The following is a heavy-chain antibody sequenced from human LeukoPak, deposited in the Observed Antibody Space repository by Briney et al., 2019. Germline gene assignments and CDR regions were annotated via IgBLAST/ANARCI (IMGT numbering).Heavy chain of an antibody. D-gene: IGHD3-16*01. Sequence: ASVKVSCKASGYTFTSYDINWVRQATGQGLEWMGWMNPNSGNTDYAQKFRDRVTMTRDTSISTVYMELNRLRSDDTAVYYCARAWAWAYDIWGQGTMVTVSS. J-gene: IGHJ3*02. CDR1: GYTFTSYD. V-gene: IGHV1-8*01. CDR3: ARAWAWAYDI. CDR2: MNPNSGNT.